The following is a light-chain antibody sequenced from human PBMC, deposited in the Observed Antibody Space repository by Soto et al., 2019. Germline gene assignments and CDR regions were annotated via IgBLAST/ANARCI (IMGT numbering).Light chain of an antibody. V-gene: IGLV1-44*01. Sequence: QPVLTQPPSASGTPGQRVTISCSGSNSNIGSNIVDWYQQVPGTAPKPLIYSNNQRPSGVPDRFSGSKSGTSASLAISGLQPEDEADYYCAAWDDSLNGHYVFGTGTKVTVL. J-gene: IGLJ1*01. CDR2: SNN. CDR1: NSNIGSNI. CDR3: AAWDDSLNGHYV.